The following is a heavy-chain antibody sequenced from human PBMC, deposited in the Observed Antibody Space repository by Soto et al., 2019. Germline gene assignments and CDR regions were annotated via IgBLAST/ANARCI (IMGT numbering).Heavy chain of an antibody. CDR1: GGSISSGGYY. Sequence: QVQLQESGPGLVKPSQTLSLTCTVSGGSISSGGYYWSWIRQHPGKGLEWIGYIYYSGSTYYNPSLKSRVTISLDTSKNQFSLTLSSVTAADTAVYSCARCIAVAGTVWFDPWGQGTLVTVSS. CDR3: ARCIAVAGTVWFDP. CDR2: IYYSGST. D-gene: IGHD6-19*01. V-gene: IGHV4-31*03. J-gene: IGHJ5*02.